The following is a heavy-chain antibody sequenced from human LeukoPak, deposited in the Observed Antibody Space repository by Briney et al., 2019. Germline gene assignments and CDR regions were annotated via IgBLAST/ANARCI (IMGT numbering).Heavy chain of an antibody. CDR2: VSGSGVGT. CDR3: AKSGFRESERRSWFDP. Sequence: GGSLILSCAASGFTFSSYAMSWVRQAPGKGLEWVAYVSGSGVGTYYADSVRGRFTISRDNSENTLYLQMNSLRAEDTAVYYCAKSGFRESERRSWFDPWGQGTLVTVSS. CDR1: GFTFSSYA. V-gene: IGHV3-23*01. D-gene: IGHD1-1*01. J-gene: IGHJ5*02.